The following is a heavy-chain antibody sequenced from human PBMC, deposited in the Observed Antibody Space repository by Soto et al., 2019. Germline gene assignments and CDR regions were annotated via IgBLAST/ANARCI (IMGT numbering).Heavy chain of an antibody. V-gene: IGHV4-34*01. CDR3: ARANHYDYVSGSYRTYHQFYGMDV. D-gene: IGHD3-16*02. J-gene: IGHJ6*02. Sequence: SETLSLTCAVCGGAFSGYYWGWIRQPPEKGVGWVGEINHSGSTNYNPSLRSRVTISVDTSKNQFSLSLTSVNAADTGVYYCARANHYDYVSGSYRTYHQFYGMDVWGQGTTVTVSS. CDR2: INHSGST. CDR1: GGAFSGYY.